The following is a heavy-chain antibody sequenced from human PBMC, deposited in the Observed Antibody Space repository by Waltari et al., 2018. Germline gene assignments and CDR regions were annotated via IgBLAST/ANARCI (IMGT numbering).Heavy chain of an antibody. D-gene: IGHD3-16*01. CDR3: ARDRRGYFDY. Sequence: EVQLVESGGGLVKPGGSLSPSCEASGFTFSGYSMNWVRQAPGKGLEWVSSISGDSRFIYYADSVNGRFTISSDDAKNSLYLQMNSLRVEDTAVYYCARDRRGYFDYWGPGTLVSVSS. CDR2: ISGDSRFI. V-gene: IGHV3-21*01. J-gene: IGHJ4*02. CDR1: GFTFSGYS.